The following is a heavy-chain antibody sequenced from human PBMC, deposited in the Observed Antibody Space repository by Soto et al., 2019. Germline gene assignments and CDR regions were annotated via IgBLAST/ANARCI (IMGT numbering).Heavy chain of an antibody. D-gene: IGHD2-15*01. Sequence: PGGSLRLSCAASGFTFSNFAINWVRQAPGKGLEWVSAISGSGGSTYYADSVKGRFTISRDNSKNTLYLQMNSLRAEDTAVYYCAGGNVTLGAFDIWGQGTMVTVSS. CDR2: ISGSGGST. CDR3: AGGNVTLGAFDI. V-gene: IGHV3-23*01. CDR1: GFTFSNFA. J-gene: IGHJ3*02.